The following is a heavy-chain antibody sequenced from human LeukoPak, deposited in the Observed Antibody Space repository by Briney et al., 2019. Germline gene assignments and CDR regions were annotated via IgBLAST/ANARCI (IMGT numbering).Heavy chain of an antibody. CDR2: ISAYNGNT. CDR1: GYTFTNYG. D-gene: IGHD6-6*01. J-gene: IGHJ6*02. CDR3: ASSVEYSSSSSYYYYGMDV. Sequence: GASVKVSCKASGYTFTNYGISWARQAPGQGLEWMGWISAYNGNTNYAQKLQGRVTMTTDTSTSTAYMELRSPRSDDTAVYYCASSVEYSSSSSYYYYGMDVWAKGPRSPSP. V-gene: IGHV1-18*01.